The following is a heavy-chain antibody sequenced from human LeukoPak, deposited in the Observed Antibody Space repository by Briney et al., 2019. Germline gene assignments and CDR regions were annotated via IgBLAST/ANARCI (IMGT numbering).Heavy chain of an antibody. V-gene: IGHV4-59*01. CDR2: IYYSGST. Sequence: KSSETLSLTCTVSGGSISSYYWSWIRQPPGMGLEWIGYIYYSGSTTSNPSLKSRVTISVDTSKNQFSLNLSSVTAADTAVYYCASGIYFDYWGQGTLVTVSS. CDR3: ASGIYFDY. J-gene: IGHJ4*02. CDR1: GGSISSYY. D-gene: IGHD2-15*01.